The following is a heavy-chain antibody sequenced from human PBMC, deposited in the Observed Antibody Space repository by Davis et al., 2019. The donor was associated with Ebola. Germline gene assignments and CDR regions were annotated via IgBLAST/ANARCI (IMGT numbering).Heavy chain of an antibody. V-gene: IGHV4-38-2*02. CDR3: ARTNPSRYCISTSCYTNAFDI. CDR1: GYSISSGYY. J-gene: IGHJ3*02. Sequence: PSETLSLTCTVSGYSISSGYYWGWIRQPPGKGLEWIGSIYHSGSTYYNPSLKSRVTISVDTSKNQFSLKLSSVTAADTAVYYCARTNPSRYCISTSCYTNAFDIWGQGTMVTVSS. D-gene: IGHD2-2*02. CDR2: IYHSGST.